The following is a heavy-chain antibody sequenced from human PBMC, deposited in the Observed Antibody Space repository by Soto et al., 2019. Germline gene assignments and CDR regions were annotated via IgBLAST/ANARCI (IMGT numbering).Heavy chain of an antibody. D-gene: IGHD3-3*01. CDR2: IYYSGST. J-gene: IGHJ6*02. V-gene: IGHV4-30-4*01. Sequence: QVQLQESGPGLVKPSQTLSLTCTVSGGSISSGDYYWSWIRQPPGKGLEWIGYIYYSGSTYYNPSLKSRVTISVDTSKNQFSLKLSSVTAADTAVYYCARGYYDFWSGYSAYGMDVWGQGTTVTVSS. CDR1: GGSISSGDYY. CDR3: ARGYYDFWSGYSAYGMDV.